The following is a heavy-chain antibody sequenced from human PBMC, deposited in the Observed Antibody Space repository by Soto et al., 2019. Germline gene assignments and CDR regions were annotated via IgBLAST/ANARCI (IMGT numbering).Heavy chain of an antibody. CDR3: TRDIHPSGSYYP. V-gene: IGHV4-59*01. CDR1: GGSISSYY. J-gene: IGHJ5*02. CDR2: IYYSGST. D-gene: IGHD3-10*01. Sequence: PSETLSLTCTVSGGSISSYYWSWIRQPPGKGLEWIGYIYYSGSTNYNPSLKSRVTISVDTSKNQFSLKLSSVTAAETAVYYCTRDIHPSGSYYPWGQGTLCTLSS.